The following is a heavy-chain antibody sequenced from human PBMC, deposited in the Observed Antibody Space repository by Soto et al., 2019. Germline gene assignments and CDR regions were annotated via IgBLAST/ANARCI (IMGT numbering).Heavy chain of an antibody. V-gene: IGHV2-5*02. Sequence: QITLKESGPTLVKPTQTLTLTCTFSGFSLSTSGVGVGWIRQPPGKALGWLALIYWDDDKRYSPSLKSRLTITKDTSKNQVVLTMTNMDPVDTATYYCAHSHYCSSTSCYSDAFDIWGQGTMVTVSS. CDR2: IYWDDDK. D-gene: IGHD2-2*01. CDR3: AHSHYCSSTSCYSDAFDI. J-gene: IGHJ3*02. CDR1: GFSLSTSGVG.